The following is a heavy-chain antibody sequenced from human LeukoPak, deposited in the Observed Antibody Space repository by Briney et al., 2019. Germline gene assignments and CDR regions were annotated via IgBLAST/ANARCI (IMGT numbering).Heavy chain of an antibody. CDR3: AKDNQQLVPLGALDI. CDR1: GFTFDDYA. J-gene: IGHJ3*02. V-gene: IGHV3-9*01. Sequence: GRSLRLSCAASGFTFDDYAMHLVRQAPGKGLEWASGISWNSESIGYADSVKGRFTISRDNAKNSLYLQMNSLRPEDTALYYCAKDNQQLVPLGALDIWGQGTMVTVSS. D-gene: IGHD6-13*01. CDR2: ISWNSESI.